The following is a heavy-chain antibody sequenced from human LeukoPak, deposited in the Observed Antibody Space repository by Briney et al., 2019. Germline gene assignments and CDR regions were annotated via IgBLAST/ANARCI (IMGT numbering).Heavy chain of an antibody. V-gene: IGHV3-33*01. Sequence: GGSRTLSRAASALTFGSYAMQWVSQAPGNGLEWVAFIWYDGRNKYYAESVKGRFTIARDDSENTLYLQMNSLRAEDTAVYYCARGFVDCIDRWGQGTLVTVSS. CDR1: ALTFGSYA. CDR3: ARGFVDCIDR. CDR2: IWYDGRNK. D-gene: IGHD2-15*01. J-gene: IGHJ5*02.